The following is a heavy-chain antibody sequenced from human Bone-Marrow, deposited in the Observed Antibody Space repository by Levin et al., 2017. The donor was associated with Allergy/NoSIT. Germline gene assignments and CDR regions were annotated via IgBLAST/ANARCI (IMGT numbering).Heavy chain of an antibody. J-gene: IGHJ2*01. CDR3: LVRASWYFDL. CDR2: IYSCGST. CDR1: GFTVSSNY. Sequence: GESLKISCAASGFTVSSNYMSWVRQAPGKGLEWVSVIYSCGSTYYADSVKGRFTISRDNSKNTLYLQMNSLRAEDTAVYYCLVRASWYFDLWGRGTLVTVSS. V-gene: IGHV3-66*03. D-gene: IGHD3-10*01.